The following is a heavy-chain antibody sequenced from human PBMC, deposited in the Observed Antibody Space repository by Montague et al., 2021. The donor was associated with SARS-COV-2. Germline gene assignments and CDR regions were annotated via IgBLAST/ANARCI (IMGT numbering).Heavy chain of an antibody. J-gene: IGHJ4*02. D-gene: IGHD6-6*01. CDR2: VTTSGTT. CDR3: ARTPTRLLSLDS. CDR1: GGSISGFS. Sequence: SETLSLTCAVSGGSISGFSWGWVRQPPGTGLEWIGHVTTSGTTXXXPSXRSRVAMSVDTSKNQFSLNLNSVTAADTAMYYCARTPTRLLSLDSWGQGTLVTVSS. V-gene: IGHV4-4*07.